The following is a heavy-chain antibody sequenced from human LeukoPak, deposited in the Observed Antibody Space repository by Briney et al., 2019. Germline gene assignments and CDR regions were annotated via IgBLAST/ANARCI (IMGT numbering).Heavy chain of an antibody. CDR3: AKEYDRVHDAFDI. V-gene: IGHV3-30*18. CDR2: ISYDGSKK. CDR1: GFTFSS. J-gene: IGHJ3*02. Sequence: PGGSLRLSCAASGFTFSSKHWVRQAPGKGLEWVAVISYDGSKKYYADSVKGRFTISRDSSKNTLYQQMNSLRAEDTAVYYCAKEYDRVHDAFDIWGQGTMVTVPS. D-gene: IGHD3-9*01.